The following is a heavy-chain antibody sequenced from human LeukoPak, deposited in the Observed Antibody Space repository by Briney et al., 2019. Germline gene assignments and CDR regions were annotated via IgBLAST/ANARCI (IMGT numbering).Heavy chain of an antibody. V-gene: IGHV1-3*01. Sequence: GASVKVSCKASGYSLTSYVLNWVRQAPGQRLEWMGWIYAASGNREYSQKFQDRVTITRDTAANMAYMDLTNLRSEDTAVYYCARGGSRLVTYYIMDVWGQGTTVTVS. J-gene: IGHJ6*03. CDR2: IYAASGNR. D-gene: IGHD2-21*02. CDR3: ARGGSRLVTYYIMDV. CDR1: GYSLTSYV.